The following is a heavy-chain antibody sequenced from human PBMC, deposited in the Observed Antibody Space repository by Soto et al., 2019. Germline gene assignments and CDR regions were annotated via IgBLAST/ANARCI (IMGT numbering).Heavy chain of an antibody. CDR2: ISSSSSYI. CDR1: GFTFSSYS. J-gene: IGHJ1*01. V-gene: IGHV3-21*01. D-gene: IGHD6-25*01. Sequence: GGSLRLSCAASGFTFSSYSMNWVRQAPGKGLEWVSSISSSSSYIYYADSVKGRFTISRDNAKNSLYLQMNSLRAEDTAVYYCAREGRSGTTPPEYFHHWGTGTLVTVDS. CDR3: AREGRSGTTPPEYFHH.